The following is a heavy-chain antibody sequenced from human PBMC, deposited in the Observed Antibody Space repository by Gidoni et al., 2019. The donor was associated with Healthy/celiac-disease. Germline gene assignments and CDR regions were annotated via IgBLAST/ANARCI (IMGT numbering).Heavy chain of an antibody. J-gene: IGHJ6*02. CDR1: GYTFTSYG. Sequence: QVQLVQSGAEVKKPGASVKVSCKASGYTFTSYGISWVRQAPGQGLEWMGWISAYNGNTNYAQKLQGRVTMTTDTSTSTAYMELRSLRSDDTAVYYCARGYVDIVATILGPSYYYGMDVWGQGTTVTVSS. D-gene: IGHD5-12*01. CDR2: ISAYNGNT. V-gene: IGHV1-18*01. CDR3: ARGYVDIVATILGPSYYYGMDV.